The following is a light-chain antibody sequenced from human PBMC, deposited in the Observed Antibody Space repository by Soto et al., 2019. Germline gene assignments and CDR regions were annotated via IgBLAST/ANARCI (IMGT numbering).Light chain of an antibody. CDR3: QQYGGSPIT. Sequence: IVLTQSPGTLSLSPWERVTLSCRASQRGTTRLAWYQHKPGQAPRLPMAGASSRASGVPVRGSGSGAGTDVTLTISRLEPEDVALYYCQQYGGSPITFGLGTRLEIK. CDR1: QRGTTR. J-gene: IGKJ5*01. CDR2: GAS. V-gene: IGKV3-20*01.